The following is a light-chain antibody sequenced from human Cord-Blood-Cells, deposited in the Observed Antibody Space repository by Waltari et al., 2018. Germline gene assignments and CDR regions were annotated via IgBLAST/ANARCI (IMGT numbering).Light chain of an antibody. CDR3: QQSYSTPPT. V-gene: IGKV1-39*01. J-gene: IGKJ1*01. Sequence: DIQMTQSPSSLSASVGDRVTITCRASKIISSYLNWYQQKPGKAPKLLIYAASSLQSRVPSRFSGSGSWTDFTLTISSLQPEDFATYYCQQSYSTPPTFGQGTKVEIK. CDR1: KIISSY. CDR2: AAS.